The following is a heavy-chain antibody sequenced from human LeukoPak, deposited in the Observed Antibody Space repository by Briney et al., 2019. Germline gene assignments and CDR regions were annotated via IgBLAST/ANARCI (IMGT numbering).Heavy chain of an antibody. CDR3: ARELRAVAGTGFDP. J-gene: IGHJ5*02. D-gene: IGHD6-19*01. Sequence: SVKVSCKASGGTFSSYAISWVRQAPGQGLEWMGGIIPIFGTANYAQKFQGRVTITADESTSTAYMELSSLRSEDTAVYYCARELRAVAGTGFDPWGQGTLVTVSS. CDR1: GGTFSSYA. V-gene: IGHV1-69*01. CDR2: IIPIFGTA.